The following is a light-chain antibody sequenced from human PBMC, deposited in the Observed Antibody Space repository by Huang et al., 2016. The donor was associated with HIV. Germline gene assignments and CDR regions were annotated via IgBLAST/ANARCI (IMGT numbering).Light chain of an antibody. CDR2: GAS. CDR3: QQYDSLYT. Sequence: IQMTQSLASLSAYVGDRVTISCQANQDIRSYLNWYQQKPGKAPRLLIYGASNLQAGVPSRVSGNGSGTDFTITISSLQSEDIATYYCQQYDSLYTFGQGTRLEIK. CDR1: QDIRSY. J-gene: IGKJ2*01. V-gene: IGKV1-33*01.